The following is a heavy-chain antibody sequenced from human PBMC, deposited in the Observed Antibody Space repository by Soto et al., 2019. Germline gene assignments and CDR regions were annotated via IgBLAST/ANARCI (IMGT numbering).Heavy chain of an antibody. Sequence: SETLSLTCTVSGGSISSGDYYWNWIRQPPGKGLEWIGYIYYTGTTKYNPSLKSRATLSVDTDKNRFSLNPTSLSAADTAVYYCARGGWLNPWGEGTLVTVSS. CDR1: GGSISSGDYY. CDR2: IYYTGTT. J-gene: IGHJ5*02. CDR3: ARGGWLNP. V-gene: IGHV4-30-4*01.